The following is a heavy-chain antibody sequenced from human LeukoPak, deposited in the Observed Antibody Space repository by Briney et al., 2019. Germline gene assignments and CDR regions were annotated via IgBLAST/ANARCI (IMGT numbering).Heavy chain of an antibody. Sequence: ASVKVSCKASGYTFTGYYMHWVRQAPRQGLEWMGWINPNSGGTNYAQKFQGRVTMTRDTSISTAYMELSRLRSDDTAVYYCARLPSYWELTDYWGQGTLVTVSS. V-gene: IGHV1-2*02. CDR3: ARLPSYWELTDY. J-gene: IGHJ4*02. D-gene: IGHD1-26*01. CDR2: INPNSGGT. CDR1: GYTFTGYY.